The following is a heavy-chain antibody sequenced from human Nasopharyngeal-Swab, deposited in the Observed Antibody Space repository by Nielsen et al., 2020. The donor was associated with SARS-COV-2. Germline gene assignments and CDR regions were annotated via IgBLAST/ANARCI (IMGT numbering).Heavy chain of an antibody. Sequence: GEPLKISCAASGFTFSSYAMSWVRQAPGKGLEWVSATSGSGGSTYYADSVKGRFTISRDNSKNTLYLQMNSLRAEDTAVYYCAKGYSGYPRNNWFDPWGQGTLVTVSS. V-gene: IGHV3-23*01. CDR2: TSGSGGST. D-gene: IGHD5-12*01. CDR3: AKGYSGYPRNNWFDP. J-gene: IGHJ5*02. CDR1: GFTFSSYA.